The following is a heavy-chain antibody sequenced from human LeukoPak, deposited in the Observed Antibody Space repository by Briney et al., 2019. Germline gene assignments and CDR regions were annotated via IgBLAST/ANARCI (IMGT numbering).Heavy chain of an antibody. V-gene: IGHV1-69*04. D-gene: IGHD2-15*01. CDR1: GGTFSSYA. Sequence: GASVKVSCKASGGTFSSYAISWVRQAPGQGLEWMGRIIPIFGIANYAQKFQGRVTITADKSTSTAYMELSSLRSEDTAVYYCARDDCSGGSGYEVPSNWFDPWGQGTLVTVSS. CDR3: ARDDCSGGSGYEVPSNWFDP. J-gene: IGHJ5*02. CDR2: IIPIFGIA.